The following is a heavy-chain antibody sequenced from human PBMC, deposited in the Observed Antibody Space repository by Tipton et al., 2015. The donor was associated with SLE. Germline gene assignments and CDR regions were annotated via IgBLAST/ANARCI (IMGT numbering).Heavy chain of an antibody. V-gene: IGHV3-74*01. J-gene: IGHJ3*02. CDR2: IYTDDSTT. Sequence: SLRLSCAASGFTFSNYWMHWVRQVPGERLLWVSRIYTDDSTTTYADSVKGRFTISRDNAKNSLYLQLNSLRPEDTAVYYCTREAHATFDIWGQGTMVIVSS. CDR3: TREAHATFDI. CDR1: GFTFSNYW. D-gene: IGHD2-2*01.